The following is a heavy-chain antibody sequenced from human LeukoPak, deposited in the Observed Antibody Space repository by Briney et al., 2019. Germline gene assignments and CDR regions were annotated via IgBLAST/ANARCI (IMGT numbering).Heavy chain of an antibody. CDR2: ISSSSSTI. J-gene: IGHJ4*02. CDR1: GFTFSSYS. V-gene: IGHV3-48*01. Sequence: GGSLRLSCAASGFTFSSYSMNWVRQAPGKGLEWVSYISSSSSTIYYADSVKGRFTISRDNAKNSLYLQMNSLRAEDTAVYYCARVLHKRNFDSSVYYGYWGQGTLVTVSS. CDR3: ARVLHKRNFDSSVYYGY. D-gene: IGHD3-22*01.